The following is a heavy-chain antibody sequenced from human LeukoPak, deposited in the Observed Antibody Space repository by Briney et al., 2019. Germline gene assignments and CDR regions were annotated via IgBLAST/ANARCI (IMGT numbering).Heavy chain of an antibody. Sequence: GGSLRLSCVASGFSFSDDFMSWIPQAPGQRPKWVSYISHSGYTIQYADSVKGRFTIPRDNAKNSLYLQMNSLRAEDTAVYYCARADSSGYYYPAEYFQHWGQGTLVTVSS. D-gene: IGHD3-22*01. CDR2: ISHSGYTI. CDR3: ARADSSGYYYPAEYFQH. V-gene: IGHV3-11*04. CDR1: GFSFSDDF. J-gene: IGHJ1*01.